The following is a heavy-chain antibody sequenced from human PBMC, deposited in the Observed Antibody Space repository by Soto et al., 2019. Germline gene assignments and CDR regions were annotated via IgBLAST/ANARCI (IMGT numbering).Heavy chain of an antibody. V-gene: IGHV4-31*03. J-gene: IGHJ5*02. CDR3: ARVRYCSSTSCYPRVPWFDP. CDR2: IYYSGST. D-gene: IGHD2-2*01. Sequence: SETLSLTCTVSGGSISSGGYYWSWIRQHPGKGLEWIGYIYYSGSTYYNPSLKSRVTISVDTSKNQFSLKLSSVTAADTAVYYCARVRYCSSTSCYPRVPWFDPWGQGTLVTVS. CDR1: GGSISSGGYY.